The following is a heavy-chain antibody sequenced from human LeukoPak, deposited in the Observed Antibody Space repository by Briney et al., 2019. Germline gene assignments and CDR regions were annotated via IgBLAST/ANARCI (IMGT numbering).Heavy chain of an antibody. D-gene: IGHD5-24*01. CDR1: GGSISSYY. J-gene: IGHJ5*01. CDR2: IYYSGST. V-gene: IGHV4-59*01. CDR3: ARGRDGYNSGNWFDP. Sequence: SETLSLTCTVSGGSISSYYWSWIRQPPGKGLEWIGYIYYSGSTNYNPSLKSRVTISVDTSKNQFSLKLSSVTAADTAVYYCARGRDGYNSGNWFDPWGKGTTVTVSS.